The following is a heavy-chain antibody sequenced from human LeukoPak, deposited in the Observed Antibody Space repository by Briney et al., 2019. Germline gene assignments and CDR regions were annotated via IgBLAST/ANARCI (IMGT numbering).Heavy chain of an antibody. CDR3: AREASPPLITMIVVVHFDY. CDR1: GGTFSSYA. V-gene: IGHV1-69*04. J-gene: IGHJ4*02. Sequence: SVKVSCKASGGTFSSYAISWVRQAPGQGLEWMGRIIPILGIANYAQKFQGRVTITADKSTSTAYMELSSLRSEDTAVYYCAREASPPLITMIVVVHFDYWGQGTLVTVSS. D-gene: IGHD3-22*01. CDR2: IIPILGIA.